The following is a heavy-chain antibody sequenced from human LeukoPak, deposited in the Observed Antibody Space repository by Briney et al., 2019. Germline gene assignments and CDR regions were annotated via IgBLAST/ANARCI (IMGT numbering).Heavy chain of an antibody. CDR3: TRDQSVRLLQTSSTYFKHVFAI. D-gene: IGHD6-13*01. Sequence: ASVKVSCKTSGYTFTNYGISWVRQAPGLGLEWMGWISAYNGNTNYAQKVQGRVTMTTDTSTSTAYMELRSLRFDDTAVYYCTRDQSVRLLQTSSTYFKHVFAIWGQGSMVTVSS. V-gene: IGHV1-18*01. CDR2: ISAYNGNT. J-gene: IGHJ3*02. CDR1: GYTFTNYG.